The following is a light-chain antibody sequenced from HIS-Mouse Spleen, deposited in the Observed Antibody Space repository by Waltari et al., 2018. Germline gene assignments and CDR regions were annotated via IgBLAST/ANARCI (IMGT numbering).Light chain of an antibody. V-gene: IGLV3-19*01. CDR3: NSRDSSGNHYV. CDR2: GKN. Sequence: SSELTQDPAVSVALGQTVRITCQGDSLRSYYASWYQQKPGQDPVLVIYGKNNRPSGNPDRCSGSSSGNTASLTITGAQAEDEADYYCNSRDSSGNHYVFGTGTKVTVL. J-gene: IGLJ1*01. CDR1: SLRSYY.